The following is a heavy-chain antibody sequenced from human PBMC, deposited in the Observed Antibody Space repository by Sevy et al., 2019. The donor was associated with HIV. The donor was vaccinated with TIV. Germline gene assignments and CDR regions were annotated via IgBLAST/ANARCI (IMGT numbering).Heavy chain of an antibody. CDR1: GDSISNGEYY. V-gene: IGHV4-31*03. CDR2: IYYTGST. J-gene: IGHJ2*01. Sequence: SETLSLTCTVSGDSISNGEYYWTWIRQHPGKGLEWIGYIYYTGSTYYNPFLESRVTMSVDMAKNQFSLKLTSVTAADTAMYYCARGDTVLPTGGFDIWGRGTLVTVSS. CDR3: ARGDTVLPTGGFDI. D-gene: IGHD2-8*02.